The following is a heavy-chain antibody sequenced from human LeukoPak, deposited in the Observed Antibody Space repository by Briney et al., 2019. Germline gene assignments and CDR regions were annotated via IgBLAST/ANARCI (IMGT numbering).Heavy chain of an antibody. CDR1: NFSISSGYY. CDR3: ARDKDYYDSSGYLY. J-gene: IGHJ4*01. Sequence: PSETLTLTCNVSNFSISSGYYWGWIRKPQGKGLEWIGSVYHSGSTYYNPSLKSRVTISVDTSKNQFSLKLKSVTAADTAVYYCARDKDYYDSSGYLYWGHGILVTVSS. V-gene: IGHV4-38-2*02. CDR2: VYHSGST. D-gene: IGHD3-22*01.